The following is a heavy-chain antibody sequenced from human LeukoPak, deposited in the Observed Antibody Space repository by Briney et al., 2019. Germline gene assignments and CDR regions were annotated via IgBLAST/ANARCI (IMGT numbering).Heavy chain of an antibody. CDR2: IRKEVNGYST. Sequence: GGSLRLSCAVSGFSFSDHYMDWVRQAPGKGLECVARIRKEVNGYSTEYAASVKGRFTISRDDSRNSLFLQMSNLKTEDTAVYYCSRGDPSGTTDFDNWGQGTLVTASS. V-gene: IGHV3-72*01. J-gene: IGHJ4*02. CDR3: SRGDPSGTTDFDN. CDR1: GFSFSDHY. D-gene: IGHD1-1*01.